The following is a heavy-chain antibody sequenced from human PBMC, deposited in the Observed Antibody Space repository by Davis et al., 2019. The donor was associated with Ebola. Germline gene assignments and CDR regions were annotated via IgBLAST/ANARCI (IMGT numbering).Heavy chain of an antibody. D-gene: IGHD3-3*01. CDR2: IYYSGST. J-gene: IGHJ4*02. V-gene: IGHV4-59*08. Sequence: PSETLSLTCTVSGGSISSYYWSWIRQPPGKGLEWIGYIYYSGSTNYNPSLKSRVTISVDTSKNQFSLKLSSVTAADTAVYYCARRAFWSGYLDYWGQGTLVTVSS. CDR3: ARRAFWSGYLDY. CDR1: GGSISSYY.